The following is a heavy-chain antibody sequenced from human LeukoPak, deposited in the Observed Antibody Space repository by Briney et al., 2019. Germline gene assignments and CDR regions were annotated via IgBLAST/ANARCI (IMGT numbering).Heavy chain of an antibody. Sequence: KPSETLSLTCAVYGGSFSGYYWSWIRQPPGKGLEWIGEINHSGSTNYNPSLKSRVTISVDTSKNQFSLKLSSVTAADTAVYYCARDRVPTPTTGYYPGGYFFDYWGQGTLVTVSS. J-gene: IGHJ4*02. CDR3: ARDRVPTPTTGYYPGGYFFDY. D-gene: IGHD3-9*01. CDR1: GGSFSGYY. V-gene: IGHV4-34*01. CDR2: INHSGST.